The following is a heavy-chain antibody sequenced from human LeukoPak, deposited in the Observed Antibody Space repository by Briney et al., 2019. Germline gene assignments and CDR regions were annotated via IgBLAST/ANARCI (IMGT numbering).Heavy chain of an antibody. Sequence: GGSLRLSCAASGFTFSSYAMSWVRQAPGKGLEWVSAISGSGGSTYYADSVKGRFTISRDNSKNTLYLQMNILRAEDTAVYYCARGRRDKGRAFDIWGQGTMVTVSS. CDR1: GFTFSSYA. V-gene: IGHV3-23*01. J-gene: IGHJ3*02. CDR2: ISGSGGST. CDR3: ARGRRDKGRAFDI.